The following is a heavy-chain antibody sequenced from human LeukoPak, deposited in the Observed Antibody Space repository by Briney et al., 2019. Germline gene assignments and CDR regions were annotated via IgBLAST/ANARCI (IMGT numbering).Heavy chain of an antibody. CDR2: IWYDGSNK. J-gene: IGHJ4*02. CDR3: ARDGGGYCGGD. Sequence: GGSLRLSCAASGFTFSSYAMHWVRQAPGKGLEWVAVIWYDGSNKYYADSVKGRFTISRDNSKNTLYLQMNSLRAEDTAVYYCARDGGGYCGGDWGQGTLVTVSS. D-gene: IGHD2-21*01. CDR1: GFTFSSYA. V-gene: IGHV3-33*08.